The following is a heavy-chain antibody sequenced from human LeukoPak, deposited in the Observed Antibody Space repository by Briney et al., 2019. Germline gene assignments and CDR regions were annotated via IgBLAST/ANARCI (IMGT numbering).Heavy chain of an antibody. CDR3: AKFGLLRYFDWLLFLDY. D-gene: IGHD3-9*01. CDR2: ISSSGST. J-gene: IGHJ4*02. CDR1: GDSISSGDYY. Sequence: SETLSLTCTVSGDSISSGDYYWSWIRQPAGKGLEWIGRISSSGSTNYNPSLKSRVTISVDTSKNQFSLKLSSVTAADTAVYYCAKFGLLRYFDWLLFLDYWGQGTLVTVSS. V-gene: IGHV4-61*02.